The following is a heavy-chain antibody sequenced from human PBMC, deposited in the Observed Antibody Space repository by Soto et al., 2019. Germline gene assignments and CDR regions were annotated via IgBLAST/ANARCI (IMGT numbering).Heavy chain of an antibody. D-gene: IGHD2-2*02. J-gene: IGHJ4*02. CDR2: MRQDGSEK. V-gene: IGHV3-7*03. CDR3: ARILCSSTSCYTFDY. CDR1: GFTFSSYW. Sequence: GGSLRLSCAASGFTFSSYWMSWVRQAPGKGLEWVANMRQDGSEKYYVDSVKGRFTISRDNAKNSLYLQMNSLRAEDTAVYYCARILCSSTSCYTFDYWGQGTLVTVSS.